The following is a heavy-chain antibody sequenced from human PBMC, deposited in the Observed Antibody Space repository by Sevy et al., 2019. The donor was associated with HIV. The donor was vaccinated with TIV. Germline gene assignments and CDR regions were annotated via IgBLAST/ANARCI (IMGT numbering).Heavy chain of an antibody. D-gene: IGHD6-19*01. J-gene: IGHJ4*02. Sequence: GGCLRLSCAASGFSFSTHGMHWVRQAPGKGLEWVAVISFDGSDKYYSESVKGRFTISRDNSKNTLLLQMSSLRAEDTAVYYCARDAGYRTVWYPGYWGQGTLVIVSS. V-gene: IGHV3-30*03. CDR3: ARDAGYRTVWYPGY. CDR2: ISFDGSDK. CDR1: GFSFSTHG.